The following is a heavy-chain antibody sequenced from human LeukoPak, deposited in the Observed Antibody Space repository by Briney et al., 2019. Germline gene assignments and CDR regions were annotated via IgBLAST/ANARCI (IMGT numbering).Heavy chain of an antibody. J-gene: IGHJ4*02. Sequence: GGSLRLSCAASGFTFRSYSMNWVRQAPGKGLEWVSIISGSGGSTYYADSVKGRFTISRDNSKNTLYLQMNSLRAEDTAVYYCAKAKEDGDYFDYWGQGTLVTVSS. CDR1: GFTFRSYS. CDR2: ISGSGGST. CDR3: AKAKEDGDYFDY. V-gene: IGHV3-23*01. D-gene: IGHD4-17*01.